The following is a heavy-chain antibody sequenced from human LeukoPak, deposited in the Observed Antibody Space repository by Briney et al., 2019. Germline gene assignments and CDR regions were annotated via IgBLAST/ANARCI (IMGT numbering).Heavy chain of an antibody. CDR3: ARDSGGSSLYNFDY. CDR1: GYSVSNYW. V-gene: IGHV5-51*01. Sequence: GESLKISCQASGYSVSNYWIVWVRQMPGEGLEWMGIIYPGDSNTRYSPSFRGQVTISADKSISTAYLQWNSLKASDTAMYYCARDSGGSSLYNFDYRGQGTLVTVSS. CDR2: IYPGDSNT. D-gene: IGHD2-15*01. J-gene: IGHJ4*02.